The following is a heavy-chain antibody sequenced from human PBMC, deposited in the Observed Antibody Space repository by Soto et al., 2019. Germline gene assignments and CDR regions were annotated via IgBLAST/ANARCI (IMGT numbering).Heavy chain of an antibody. J-gene: IGHJ4*02. V-gene: IGHV3-30*03. CDR2: ISNDGSKK. Sequence: QVQVVESGGGVVQPGTSLRLSCAAYGYAFTNDGIHWVRQAPGKGLEWVAHISNDGSKKFYGDSVKGRFTISRDNSENTVYLQMTSLRPDDTAVFYCARDVAMPTGLGLGYWGQGTLVTISS. CDR3: ARDVAMPTGLGLGY. CDR1: GYAFTNDG. D-gene: IGHD6-19*01.